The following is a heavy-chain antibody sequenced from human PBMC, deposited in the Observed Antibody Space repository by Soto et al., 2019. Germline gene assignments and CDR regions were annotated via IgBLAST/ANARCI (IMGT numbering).Heavy chain of an antibody. CDR2: IYHSGST. J-gene: IGHJ6*02. D-gene: IGHD2-2*01. CDR1: GGSISSNNW. Sequence: QVQLQESGPGLVKPSGTLSLTCAVSGGSISSNNWWSWVRQPPGKGLEWIGEIYHSGSTNYNPSLKSRITISVDKSKNQFSLKLSSVTAADTAVYYCAREIVVLPAAIVGRDYYYYYGMDVWGQGTTVTVSS. V-gene: IGHV4-4*02. CDR3: AREIVVLPAAIVGRDYYYYYGMDV.